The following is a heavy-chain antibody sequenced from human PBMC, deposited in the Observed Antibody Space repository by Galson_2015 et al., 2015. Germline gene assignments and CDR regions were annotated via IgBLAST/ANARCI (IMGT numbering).Heavy chain of an antibody. Sequence: SLRLSCAASGFTFSSYAMSWVRQAPGAGLEWVSTTSNSGASIYYADSVKGRFTLSRDNSKNTLYLQMNNLRAEDTAVYYCAKALGSLVTYFDYWGQGTLVTVSS. D-gene: IGHD3-10*01. CDR3: AKALGSLVTYFDY. V-gene: IGHV3-23*01. CDR2: TSNSGASI. CDR1: GFTFSSYA. J-gene: IGHJ4*02.